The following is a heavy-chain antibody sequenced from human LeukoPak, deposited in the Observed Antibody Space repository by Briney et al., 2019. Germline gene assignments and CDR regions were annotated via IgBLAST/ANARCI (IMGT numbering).Heavy chain of an antibody. CDR3: ARAPGFDY. Sequence: SETLSLTCTVSGGSISSYFWNRIRQPPGKGLEWIGYIYHSGSTYYNPSLKSRVTISVDRSKNQFSLKLSSVTAADTAVYYCARAPGFDYWGQGTLVTVSS. CDR1: GGSISSYF. CDR2: IYHSGST. V-gene: IGHV4-30-2*01. J-gene: IGHJ4*02. D-gene: IGHD3-10*01.